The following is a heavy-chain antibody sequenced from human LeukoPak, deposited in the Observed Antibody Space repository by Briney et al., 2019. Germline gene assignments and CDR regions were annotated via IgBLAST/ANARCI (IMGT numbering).Heavy chain of an antibody. V-gene: IGHV3-23*01. D-gene: IGHD5-24*01. CDR3: AHWREGSRNFFDY. CDR2: ISGGGHST. CDR1: GFTFSSYA. J-gene: IGHJ4*02. Sequence: GGSLRLSCAASGFTFSSYAMTWVRQAPGKGLEWVSVISGGGHSTYYADSVKGRFTISRDNSKNTLYLQMNSLRVDDTAVYYCAHWREGSRNFFDYWGPGSLVIVSS.